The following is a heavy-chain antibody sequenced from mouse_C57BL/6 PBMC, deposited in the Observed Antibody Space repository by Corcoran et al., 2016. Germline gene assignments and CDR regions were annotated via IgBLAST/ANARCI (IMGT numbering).Heavy chain of an antibody. CDR3: ARRAEGYDGSSYEVYYYAMDD. Sequence: QVTLKESGPGILQSSQTLSLTCSFSGFSLSTSGLGVSWIRQHSGEGLEWLAHIYWDDDKRYNPSLKSRLTISKDTSRNQVFLKITSVDTADTATYYCARRAEGYDGSSYEVYYYAMDDWGEGTSVTVSS. CDR1: GFSLSTSGLG. J-gene: IGHJ4*01. CDR2: IYWDDDK. V-gene: IGHV8-12*01. D-gene: IGHD1-1*01.